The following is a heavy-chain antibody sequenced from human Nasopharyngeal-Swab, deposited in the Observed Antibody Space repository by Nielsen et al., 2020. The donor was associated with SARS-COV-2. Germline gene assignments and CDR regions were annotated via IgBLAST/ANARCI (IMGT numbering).Heavy chain of an antibody. CDR3: AKEGATGWFDP. J-gene: IGHJ5*02. CDR1: GGSISSYY. CDR2: ISHNSGT. V-gene: IGHV4-59*01. Sequence: GSLRLSCTVSGGSISSYYWSWIRQPPGKGLEWIGYISHNSGTSYNPSLKSRVTMFMDTSKNQFSLRLTSVTAADTAVYYCAKEGATGWFDPCGQGTLVTVSS.